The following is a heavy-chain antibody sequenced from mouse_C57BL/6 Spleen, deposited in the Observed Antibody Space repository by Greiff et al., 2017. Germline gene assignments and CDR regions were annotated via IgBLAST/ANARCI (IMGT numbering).Heavy chain of an antibody. V-gene: IGHV1-5*01. CDR3: TRGNYSNLDY. CDR2: IYPGNSDT. CDR1: GYTFTSYW. D-gene: IGHD2-5*01. Sequence: VQLQQSGTVLARPGASVKMSCKTSGYTFTSYWMHWVKQRPGQGLEWIGAIYPGNSDTSYNQKLKGKAKLTAVTSASTAYMELSSLTNEDSAVXYCTRGNYSNLDYWGQGTTLTVSS. J-gene: IGHJ2*01.